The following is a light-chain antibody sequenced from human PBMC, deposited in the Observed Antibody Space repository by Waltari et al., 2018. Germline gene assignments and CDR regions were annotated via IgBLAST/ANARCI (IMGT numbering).Light chain of an antibody. J-gene: IGLJ2*01. Sequence: QSALTQPASVSGSPGPSITISCTGRSTDLGSSPLVSWYQHHPDKAPKLLIYEGTERPSGISHRFSGSKSGNTASLTISTLQAEDEADYYCFSYADGRSLVFGGGTKLTVL. CDR2: EGT. CDR3: FSYADGRSLV. CDR1: STDLGSSPL. V-gene: IGLV2-23*01.